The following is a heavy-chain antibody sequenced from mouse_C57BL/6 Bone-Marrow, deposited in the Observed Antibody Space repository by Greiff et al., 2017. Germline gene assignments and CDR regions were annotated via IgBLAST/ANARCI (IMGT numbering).Heavy chain of an antibody. CDR1: GFTFSSYA. D-gene: IGHD2-4*01. Sequence: EVKLMESGGGLVKPGGSLKLSCAASGFTFSSYAMSWVRQTPEKRLEWVATISDGGSYTYYPDNVKGRFTISRENAKNNLYLQMSHLKSEDTAMYYCARDRRGLRRGFAYWGQGTLVTVSA. V-gene: IGHV5-4*01. CDR2: ISDGGSYT. J-gene: IGHJ3*01. CDR3: ARDRRGLRRGFAY.